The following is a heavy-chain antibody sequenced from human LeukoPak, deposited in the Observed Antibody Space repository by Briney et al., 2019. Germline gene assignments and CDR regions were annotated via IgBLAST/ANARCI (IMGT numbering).Heavy chain of an antibody. CDR1: GYTFTSYG. CDR3: ARYIGGGTYYYDSSVYRRFDY. Sequence: GASVKVSCKASGYTFTSYGISWVRQAPGQGLEWMGWISAYNGNTNYAQKLQGRVTMTTDTSTSTAYMELRGLRSDDTAVYYCARYIGGGTYYYDSSVYRRFDYGGQGPLVTVSS. V-gene: IGHV1-18*01. CDR2: ISAYNGNT. J-gene: IGHJ4*02. D-gene: IGHD3-22*01.